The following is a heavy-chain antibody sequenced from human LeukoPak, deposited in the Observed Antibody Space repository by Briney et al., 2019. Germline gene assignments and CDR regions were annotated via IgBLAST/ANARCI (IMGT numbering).Heavy chain of an antibody. J-gene: IGHJ4*02. V-gene: IGHV3-23*01. D-gene: IGHD6-19*01. CDR3: AKDRSHLPVAGFDS. CDR1: GFTFSSYA. CDR2: ISGSGGST. Sequence: PGGSLRLSCAASGFTFSSYAMSWVRQAPGKGLEWVSAISGSGGSTYYADSVKGRFTISRDNSKNTLSLQMISLRAEDTALYYCAKDRSHLPVAGFDSWGQGTLVTVSS.